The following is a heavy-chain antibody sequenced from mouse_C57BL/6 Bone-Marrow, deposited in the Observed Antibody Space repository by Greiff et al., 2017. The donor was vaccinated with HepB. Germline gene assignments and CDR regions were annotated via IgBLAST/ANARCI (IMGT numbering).Heavy chain of an antibody. CDR1: GFTFSDYY. V-gene: IGHV5-12*01. CDR2: ISNGGGST. J-gene: IGHJ4*01. D-gene: IGHD2-5*01. CDR3: ARHAYYSNYLPYYY. Sequence: EVQLVESGGGLVQPGGSLKLSCAASGFTFSDYYMYWVRQTPEKRLEWVAYISNGGGSTYYPDTVKGRFTISRDNAKNTLYLQMSRLKSEDTAMYYCARHAYYSNYLPYYYWGQGTSVTVSS.